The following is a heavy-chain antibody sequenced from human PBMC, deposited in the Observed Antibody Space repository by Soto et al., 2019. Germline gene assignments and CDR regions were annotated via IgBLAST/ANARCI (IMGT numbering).Heavy chain of an antibody. D-gene: IGHD3-10*01. Sequence: QLVESGGGLVKPGGSLRLSCAASGFIFSDYYMSWIRQAPGKGLEGVSYISGGGITIYYADSVKGRFTISRDSAKNSLYVQMNSLRAEDTAVYYCARVRNYHYMDVWGKGTTVTVSS. J-gene: IGHJ6*03. CDR1: GFIFSDYY. CDR2: ISGGGITI. V-gene: IGHV3-11*01. CDR3: ARVRNYHYMDV.